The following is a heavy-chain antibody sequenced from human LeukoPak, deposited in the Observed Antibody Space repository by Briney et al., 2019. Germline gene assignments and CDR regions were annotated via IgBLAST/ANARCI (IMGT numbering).Heavy chain of an antibody. V-gene: IGHV3-48*01. Sequence: GGSLRLSCAASGFTFSSYGMHWVRQAPGRGLEWVSYISSSSGTISYADSVKGRFTISRDNAKNSLYLQMNSLRAEDTAVYYCARGQGSDYWGQGTLVTVSS. D-gene: IGHD6-6*01. CDR3: ARGQGSDY. CDR2: ISSSSGTI. CDR1: GFTFSSYG. J-gene: IGHJ4*02.